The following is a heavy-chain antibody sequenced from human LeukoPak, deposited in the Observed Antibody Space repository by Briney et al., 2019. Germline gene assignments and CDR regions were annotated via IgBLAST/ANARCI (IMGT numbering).Heavy chain of an antibody. CDR1: GFTFSSYG. V-gene: IGHV3-23*01. CDR3: AKAGSGWYADY. CDR2: ITSGGGST. J-gene: IGHJ4*02. Sequence: QPGGSLRLSCAASGFTFSSYGMNWVRQAPGKGLGWVATITSGGGSTFYADSVKGRFTISRDNSKNTLYLHMKSLRAEDTALYYCAKAGSGWYADYWGQGTLVTVSS. D-gene: IGHD6-19*01.